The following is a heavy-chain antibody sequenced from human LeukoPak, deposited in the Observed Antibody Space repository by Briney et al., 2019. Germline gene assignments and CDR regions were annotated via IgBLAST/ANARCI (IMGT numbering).Heavy chain of an antibody. CDR1: GGTFSSYA. CDR2: IIPIFGTA. J-gene: IGHJ6*02. Sequence: SVKVSCKASGGTFSSYAISWVRQAPGQGLEWMGGIIPIFGTANYAQKFQGRVTTTADESTSTAYMELSSLRSEDTAVYYCARADCSSTSCYWGYYYGMDVWGQGTAVTVSS. CDR3: ARADCSSTSCYWGYYYGMDV. D-gene: IGHD2-2*01. V-gene: IGHV1-69*01.